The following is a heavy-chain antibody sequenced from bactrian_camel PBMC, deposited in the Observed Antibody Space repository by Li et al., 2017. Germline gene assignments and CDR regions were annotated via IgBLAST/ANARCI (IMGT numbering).Heavy chain of an antibody. CDR2: IDRFGAT. CDR3: GTDVYLLCTVDATQGQFGY. V-gene: IGHV3S55*01. CDR1: GDTLASEC. D-gene: IGHD2*01. Sequence: QLVESGGGSVQAGGSLRLSCTRSGDTLASECMGWSRQAPGKAREGVAMIDRFGATDYANSVKGRFTISRDKDTLYLQMSNLKPEDTAMYSCGTDVYLLCTVDATQGQFGYRGQGTQVTVS. J-gene: IGHJ6*01.